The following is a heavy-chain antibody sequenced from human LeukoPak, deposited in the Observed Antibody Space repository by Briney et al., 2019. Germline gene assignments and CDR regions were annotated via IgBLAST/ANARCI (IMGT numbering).Heavy chain of an antibody. CDR1: GYTFTSYY. J-gene: IGHJ3*02. Sequence: ASVKVSCKASGYTFTSYYMHWVRQAPGQGLEWMGIINPSGGSTSYAQKFQGRVTMTRDTSTSTVYMELSSLRSEDTAVYYCARDETSGWLMSAFDIWGQGTMVTVSS. D-gene: IGHD6-19*01. CDR2: INPSGGST. CDR3: ARDETSGWLMSAFDI. V-gene: IGHV1-46*01.